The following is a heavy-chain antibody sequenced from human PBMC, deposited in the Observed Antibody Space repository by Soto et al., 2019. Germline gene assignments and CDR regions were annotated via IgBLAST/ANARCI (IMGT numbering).Heavy chain of an antibody. J-gene: IGHJ2*01. D-gene: IGHD6-19*01. Sequence: EVQLVESGGGLVQPGGSLRLSCAASGFTFSSYDMHWVRQATGKGLEWVSAIGTAGDTYYPGSVKGRFTISRENAKNSLYLQMNSLRAEDTAVCYCARDRGGSGWSYWYFDLWGRGTLVTVSS. CDR2: IGTAGDT. CDR3: ARDRGGSGWSYWYFDL. CDR1: GFTFSSYD. V-gene: IGHV3-13*01.